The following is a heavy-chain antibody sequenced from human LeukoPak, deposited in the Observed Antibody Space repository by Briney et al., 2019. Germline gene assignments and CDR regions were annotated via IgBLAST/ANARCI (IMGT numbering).Heavy chain of an antibody. CDR3: ARTFDS. Sequence: GGSLRLSCAASGFTFSSYEMNWVRQAPGKRLEWVSYIGSSGDTIYYADSVKGRFTISRDNAKNSLYLQMNSLRAEDTAVYYCARTFDSWGQGTLVTVSS. V-gene: IGHV3-48*03. CDR1: GFTFSSYE. J-gene: IGHJ4*02. CDR2: IGSSGDTI.